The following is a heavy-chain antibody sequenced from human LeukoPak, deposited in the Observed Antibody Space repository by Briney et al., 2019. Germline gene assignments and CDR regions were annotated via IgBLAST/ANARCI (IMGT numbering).Heavy chain of an antibody. D-gene: IGHD6-13*01. V-gene: IGHV1-18*01. Sequence: ASVKVSCKASGYTFTSYGISWVRQAPGQGLEWMGWISAYNGNTNYAQKLQGRVTMTTDTSTSTAYMELRSLRSDDTAVYYCARDGYSSSWYKDYYYYYMDVWGKGTTVTVSS. CDR1: GYTFTSYG. CDR2: ISAYNGNT. CDR3: ARDGYSSSWYKDYYYYYMDV. J-gene: IGHJ6*03.